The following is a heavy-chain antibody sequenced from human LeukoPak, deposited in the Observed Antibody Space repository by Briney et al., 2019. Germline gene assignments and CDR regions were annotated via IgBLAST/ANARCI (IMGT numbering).Heavy chain of an antibody. Sequence: PGGSLRLSCAASGFTFRTHGMHWVRQAPGKGLEWVAVIWSDGSYKYYADSVKGRFTISRDNAKNSLYLQMNSLRAEDTAVYYCAREVEENFDYWGQGTLVTVSS. CDR1: GFTFRTHG. V-gene: IGHV3-33*01. CDR2: IWSDGSYK. J-gene: IGHJ4*02. CDR3: AREVEENFDY.